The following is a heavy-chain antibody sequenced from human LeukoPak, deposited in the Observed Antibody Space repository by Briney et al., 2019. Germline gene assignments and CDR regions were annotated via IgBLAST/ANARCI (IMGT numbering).Heavy chain of an antibody. CDR3: VRAYGSSGYFQLPIEY. CDR1: GFTFSSYA. CDR2: ITGSGDTT. Sequence: PGQSLRLSCAASGFTFSSYAMSWVRQAPGKGLEWVSGITGSGDTTHHVDSVKGRFTISRDNSKNTLFLQMNSLIVEDTALYYGVRAYGSSGYFQLPIEYWGQGTLVSVSS. J-gene: IGHJ4*02. D-gene: IGHD3-22*01. V-gene: IGHV3-23*01.